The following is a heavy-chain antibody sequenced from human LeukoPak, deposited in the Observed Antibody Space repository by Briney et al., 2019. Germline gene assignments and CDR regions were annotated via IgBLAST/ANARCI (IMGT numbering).Heavy chain of an antibody. J-gene: IGHJ3*02. CDR1: GFTFSSYS. CDR2: ISSSSSAI. D-gene: IGHD2-2*01. Sequence: GGSLRLSCAASGFTFSSYSMNWVRQAPGKGLEWVSYISSSSSAIYYADSVKGRFTISRDNAKNSLYLQMNSLRAEDTAVYYCASYCSSTSCYWVFDIWGQGTMVTVSS. CDR3: ASYCSSTSCYWVFDI. V-gene: IGHV3-48*04.